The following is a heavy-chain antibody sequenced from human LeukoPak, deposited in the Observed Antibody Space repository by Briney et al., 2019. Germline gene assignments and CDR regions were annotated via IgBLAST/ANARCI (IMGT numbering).Heavy chain of an antibody. V-gene: IGHV1-18*01. CDR3: AREVSSSWYRRDMNWFDP. CDR1: GYTFTSYG. J-gene: IGHJ5*02. Sequence: ASVKVSCEASGYTFTSYGISWVRQAPGQGLEWMGWISAYNGNTNYAQKLQGRVTMTTDTSTSTAYMELRSLRSDDTAVYYCAREVSSSWYRRDMNWFDPWGQGTLVTVSS. CDR2: ISAYNGNT. D-gene: IGHD6-13*01.